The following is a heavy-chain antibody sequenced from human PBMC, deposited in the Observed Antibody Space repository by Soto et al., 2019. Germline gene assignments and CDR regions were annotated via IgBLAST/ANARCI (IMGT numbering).Heavy chain of an antibody. CDR1: GYTFTSYG. V-gene: IGHV1-18*04. Sequence: QVQLVQSGAEVKKPGASVKVSCKASGYTFTSYGISWVRQAPGQGLEWMGWISTFHGNTNYAQKFQGSVTMTTDTSTSTAYMELRSLTSDDTAIYYCARQIYDSDSGPNFQYYFDSWGQGTLVTVSS. J-gene: IGHJ4*02. CDR2: ISTFHGNT. D-gene: IGHD3-22*01. CDR3: ARQIYDSDSGPNFQYYFDS.